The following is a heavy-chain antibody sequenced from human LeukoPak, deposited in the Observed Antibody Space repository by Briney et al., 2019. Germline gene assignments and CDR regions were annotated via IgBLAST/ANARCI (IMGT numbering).Heavy chain of an antibody. V-gene: IGHV4-38-2*02. J-gene: IGHJ4*02. D-gene: IGHD1-1*01. CDR3: ARDNYS. Sequence: KASETLSLTCTVSGFSIGSAYYWGWIRQPPGKGLEWIGNVYHNGITYYNPSLKSRISISADTSQNQFSLKLSSVTAADTAVYYCARDNYSWGQGTLVTVSS. CDR1: GFSIGSAYY. CDR2: VYHNGIT.